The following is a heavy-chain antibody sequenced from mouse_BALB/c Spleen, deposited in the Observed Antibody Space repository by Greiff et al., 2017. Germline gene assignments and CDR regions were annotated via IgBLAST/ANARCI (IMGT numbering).Heavy chain of an antibody. V-gene: IGHV5-6-4*01. CDR2: ISSGGSYT. D-gene: IGHD2-3*01. Sequence: EVKLMESGGGLVKPGGSLKLSCAASGFTFSSYTMSWVRQTPEKRLEWVATISSGGSYTYYPDSVKGRFTISRDNAKNTLYLQMSSLKSEDTAMYYCTRDQGDDSFDYWGQGTTLTVSS. CDR3: TRDQGDDSFDY. CDR1: GFTFSSYT. J-gene: IGHJ2*01.